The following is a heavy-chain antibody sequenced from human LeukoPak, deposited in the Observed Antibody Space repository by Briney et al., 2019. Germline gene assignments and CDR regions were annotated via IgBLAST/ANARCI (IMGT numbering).Heavy chain of an antibody. CDR3: ARHLLSIAAAGTEHDYGDYVVIGSWFDP. D-gene: IGHD6-13*01. CDR2: IYYSGST. Sequence: SETLSLTCTVSGGSISSSSYYWGWIRQPPGKGLEWIGSIYYSGSTYYNPSLKSRVTISVDTSKNQFSLKLSSVTAADTAVYYCARHLLSIAAAGTEHDYGDYVVIGSWFDPWGQGTLVTVSS. CDR1: GGSISSSSYY. J-gene: IGHJ5*02. V-gene: IGHV4-39*01.